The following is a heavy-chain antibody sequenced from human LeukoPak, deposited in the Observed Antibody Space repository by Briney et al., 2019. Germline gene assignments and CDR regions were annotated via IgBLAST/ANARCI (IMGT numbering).Heavy chain of an antibody. CDR3: AKGDSRGYQWTEYFQH. V-gene: IGHV3-21*01. J-gene: IGHJ1*01. D-gene: IGHD3-22*01. CDR1: GFTFSTYS. CDR2: ISPDSNYK. Sequence: GGSLRLSCAASGFTFSTYSMNWLRLAPGKGLEWVSSISPDSNYKYYVDSVKGRFTISRDNAKSSLYLQMNSLRAEDTAVYYCAKGDSRGYQWTEYFQHWGQGTLVTVSS.